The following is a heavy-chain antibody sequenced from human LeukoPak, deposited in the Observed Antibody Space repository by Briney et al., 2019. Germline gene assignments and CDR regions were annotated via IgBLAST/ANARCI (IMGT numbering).Heavy chain of an antibody. CDR2: INSDGSTT. CDR1: GFTFITYW. Sequence: GGSRRLSCAAYGFTFITYWMHWVRQAPGKGLVWVSSINSDGSTTTYADSVKGRFTISRDNAKNMVYLQMNSLRAEDTAVYYCARAFGSGSQVINYFDFWGQGTLVTVSS. J-gene: IGHJ4*02. V-gene: IGHV3-74*01. CDR3: ARAFGSGSQVINYFDF. D-gene: IGHD3-10*01.